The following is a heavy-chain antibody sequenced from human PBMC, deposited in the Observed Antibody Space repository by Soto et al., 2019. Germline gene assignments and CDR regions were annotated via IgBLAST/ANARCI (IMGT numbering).Heavy chain of an antibody. J-gene: IGHJ4*02. V-gene: IGHV3-30-3*01. D-gene: IGHD2-21*01. CDR1: GFTFSSYA. CDR3: ARDSDSV. CDR2: ISYDGSNK. Sequence: PRLSCAASGFTFSSYAMHWVRQAPGKGLEWVAVISYDGSNKYYADSVKGRFTISRDNSKNTLYLQMNSLRAEDTAVYYCARDSDSVWGQRTLVTVYS.